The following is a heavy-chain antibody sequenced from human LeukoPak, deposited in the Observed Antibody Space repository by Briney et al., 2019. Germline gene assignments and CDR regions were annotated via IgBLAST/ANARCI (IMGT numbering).Heavy chain of an antibody. CDR3: ARGRGDGYNSPYYYYMDV. J-gene: IGHJ6*03. D-gene: IGHD5-24*01. CDR1: GGSISSYY. CDR2: INHSGST. V-gene: IGHV4-34*01. Sequence: PSETLSLTCTVSGGSISSYYWSWIRQPPGKGLEWIGEINHSGSTNYNPSLKSRVTISVDTSKNQFSLKLSSVTAADTAVYYCARGRGDGYNSPYYYYMDVWGKGTTVTVSS.